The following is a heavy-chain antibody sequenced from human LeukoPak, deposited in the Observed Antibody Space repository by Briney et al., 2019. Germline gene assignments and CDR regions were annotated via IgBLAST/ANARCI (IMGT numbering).Heavy chain of an antibody. Sequence: PGGSLRLSCAASGFTFSNYWMKWVRQAPGKGPGWVANIKQDGSEKDYVDSVKGRFTISRDNSKNSLYLQVNSLRAEDTAVYYCARGGRFLKWLIDYWGQGTLVTVSS. CDR2: IKQDGSEK. CDR1: GFTFSNYW. V-gene: IGHV3-7*03. CDR3: ARGGRFLKWLIDY. D-gene: IGHD3-3*01. J-gene: IGHJ4*02.